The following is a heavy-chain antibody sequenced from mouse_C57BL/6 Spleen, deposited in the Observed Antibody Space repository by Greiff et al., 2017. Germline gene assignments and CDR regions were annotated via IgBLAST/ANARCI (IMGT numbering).Heavy chain of an antibody. D-gene: IGHD2-4*01. CDR1: GYTFTSYW. CDR2: IYPGSGST. Sequence: QVQLQQSGAELVKPGASVKMSCKASGYTFTSYWITWVKQRPGQGLEWIGDIYPGSGSTNYNEKFKSKATLTVDTSSSTAYMQLSSLTSEDSAVYYCASSTMITRAFDYWGQGTTLTVSS. CDR3: ASSTMITRAFDY. J-gene: IGHJ2*01. V-gene: IGHV1-55*01.